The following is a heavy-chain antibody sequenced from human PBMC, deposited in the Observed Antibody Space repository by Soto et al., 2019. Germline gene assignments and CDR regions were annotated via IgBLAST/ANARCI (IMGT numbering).Heavy chain of an antibody. CDR3: STDEYCDGRPF. J-gene: IGHJ1*01. V-gene: IGHV3-15*07. Sequence: EVQLLESGGGLVKPGGSLRLSCAASGFTFSNAWMNWVRQAPGKGLEWVGRIKSKTDGGTTEYAAPVKGRFIISRDDSINTLYLQMNSLKTEDTDVGYGSTDEYCDGRPFWGQGTLVTVFS. CDR1: GFTFSNAW. D-gene: IGHD4-17*01. CDR2: IKSKTDGGTT.